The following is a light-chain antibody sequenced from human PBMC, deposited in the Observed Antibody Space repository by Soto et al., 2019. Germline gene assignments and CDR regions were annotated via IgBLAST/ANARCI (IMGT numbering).Light chain of an antibody. CDR1: SSDIGGYNY. CDR2: EVT. CDR3: SSYTSSSTLLYV. J-gene: IGLJ1*01. V-gene: IGLV2-14*01. Sequence: QSVLTQPASVSGSLGQSITISCTGTSSDIGGYNYVSWYQQHPDKAPELMLYEVTTRPSGVSNRFSGSKSGNTASLTISGLQAEDEADYYCSSYTSSSTLLYVFGTGTKVTVL.